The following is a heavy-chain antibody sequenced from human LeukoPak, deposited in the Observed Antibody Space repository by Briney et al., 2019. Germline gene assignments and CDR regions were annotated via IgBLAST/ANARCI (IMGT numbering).Heavy chain of an antibody. CDR1: GFTFSSYW. Sequence: GGTLRLSCAASGFTFSSYWMSWVRQAPGKGLEWGADIKQEGSEKYYVDSLKVGFTISRDNAKNSLYLQMNSLRAEDTAVYYCARQRGRVYYDSSGYSVDYWGQGTLVTVSS. CDR3: ARQRGRVYYDSSGYSVDY. D-gene: IGHD3-22*01. V-gene: IGHV3-7*01. J-gene: IGHJ4*02. CDR2: IKQEGSEK.